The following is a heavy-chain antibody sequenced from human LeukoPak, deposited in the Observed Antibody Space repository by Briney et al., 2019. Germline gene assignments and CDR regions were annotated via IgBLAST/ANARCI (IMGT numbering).Heavy chain of an antibody. CDR2: ISYDGSNK. D-gene: IGHD2-2*02. Sequence: GGSLRLSCAASGFTFSSYGMQWVRQAPGKGLEWVAAISYDGSNKYYTDSVKGRFTISRDNSKNTLYLQMNSLRAEDTAVYYCAKDRKYQLLYLFDYWGQGTLVTVSS. V-gene: IGHV3-30*18. J-gene: IGHJ4*02. CDR1: GFTFSSYG. CDR3: AKDRKYQLLYLFDY.